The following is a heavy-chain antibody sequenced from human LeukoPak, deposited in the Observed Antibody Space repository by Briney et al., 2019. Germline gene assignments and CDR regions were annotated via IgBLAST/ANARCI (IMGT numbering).Heavy chain of an antibody. CDR3: AREATYSVYDRLDY. Sequence: GASVKVSCKASGYTFTRYGISWVRQAPGQRLEWMGWISVYNGNTNYAQKLQGRVTMTTDTSTSTAYMELRSRRSDDTAVYSCAREATYSVYDRLDYWGEGTLVTVSS. D-gene: IGHD5/OR15-5a*01. CDR2: ISVYNGNT. V-gene: IGHV1-18*04. J-gene: IGHJ4*02. CDR1: GYTFTRYG.